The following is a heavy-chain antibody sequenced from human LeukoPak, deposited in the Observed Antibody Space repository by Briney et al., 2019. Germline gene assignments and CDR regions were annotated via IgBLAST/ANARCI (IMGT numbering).Heavy chain of an antibody. Sequence: GGSLRLSCAASGFTFSSYAMSWVRQAPGKGLEWVSAISGSGGSTYYADSVKGRFTISRDNSKSTLYLQMNSLRAEDTAVYYCAKTDRITMIVVVIGGAAFDIWGQGTMVTVSS. V-gene: IGHV3-23*01. CDR3: AKTDRITMIVVVIGGAAFDI. CDR2: ISGSGGST. D-gene: IGHD3-22*01. J-gene: IGHJ3*02. CDR1: GFTFSSYA.